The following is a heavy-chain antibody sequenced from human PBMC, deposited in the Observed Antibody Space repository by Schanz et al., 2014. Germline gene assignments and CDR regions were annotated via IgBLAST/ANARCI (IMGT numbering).Heavy chain of an antibody. Sequence: QVQLQQWGAGLLKPSETLSLTCAVYGGSFSGYYWSWIRQPPGKGLEWIAEINHGGSTNYNPSLKSRVTISVDTSRNQFSLKWRSVTAADTAVYYCARDRGRGDLPGDIWGQGTMVTVSS. J-gene: IGHJ3*02. V-gene: IGHV4-34*01. CDR3: ARDRGRGDLPGDI. D-gene: IGHD4-17*01. CDR1: GGSFSGYY. CDR2: INHGGST.